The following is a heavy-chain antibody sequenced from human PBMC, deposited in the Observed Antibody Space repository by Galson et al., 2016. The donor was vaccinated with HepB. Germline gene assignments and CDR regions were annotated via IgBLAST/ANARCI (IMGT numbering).Heavy chain of an antibody. D-gene: IGHD1-14*01. CDR3: ARTSDHVYYGMDV. J-gene: IGHJ6*02. CDR1: GFTFSTYN. V-gene: IGHV3-66*01. Sequence: SLRLSCAASGFTFSTYNMNWVRLAPGEGLEWVSLIYSGGSTYYADSVKGRFTISRDSSKNTLYLQMNSLRAEDTAVYYCARTSDHVYYGMDVWGQGTTVTVSS. CDR2: IYSGGST.